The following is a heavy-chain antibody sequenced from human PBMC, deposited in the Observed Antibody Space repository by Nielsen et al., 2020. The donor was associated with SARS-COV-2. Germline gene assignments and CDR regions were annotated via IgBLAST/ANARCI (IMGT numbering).Heavy chain of an antibody. CDR3: ATEAVADDWYFDL. V-gene: IGHV3-48*04. J-gene: IGHJ2*01. CDR1: GFTFNSYS. D-gene: IGHD6-19*01. Sequence: GGSLRLSCAASGFTFNSYSMNWVRQAPGKGLEWLPYISGSSTTIYYADSVKGRFTISRDNAKNSLYLQMNSLRAEDTALYHCATEAVADDWYFDLWGRGTLVTVSS. CDR2: ISGSSTTI.